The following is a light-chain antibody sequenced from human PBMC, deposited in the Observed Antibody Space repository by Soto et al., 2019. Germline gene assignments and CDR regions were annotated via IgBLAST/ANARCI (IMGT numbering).Light chain of an antibody. V-gene: IGKV3-11*01. CDR2: EAS. CDR3: QQRSNVGRIK. Sequence: AFRQAPSTLSCSPRLTATISCRVSQSVSDYTAWFQQNPGQPPRLVIYEASNRATGIPDRFSGSGSGTDFTLTISSLQSEDFAVYYFQQRSNVGRIKFGQGTRLEIK. J-gene: IGKJ5*01. CDR1: QSVSDY.